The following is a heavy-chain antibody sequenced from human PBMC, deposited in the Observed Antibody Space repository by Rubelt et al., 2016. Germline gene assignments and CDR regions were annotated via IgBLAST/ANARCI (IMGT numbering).Heavy chain of an antibody. V-gene: IGHV3-66*01. CDR1: RFVFDAYA. Sequence: EVQLVESGGGVVQPGGSLRLSCAASRFVFDAYAMHWVRQPPGKGLEWVSILYAGGSTYYADSVKGRFIISRDNSKNTLYLQMNSLRAEDTAVYYCARRRYSSSWGFDYWGQGTLVPVSS. D-gene: IGHD6-13*01. CDR2: LYAGGST. CDR3: ARRRYSSSWGFDY. J-gene: IGHJ4*02.